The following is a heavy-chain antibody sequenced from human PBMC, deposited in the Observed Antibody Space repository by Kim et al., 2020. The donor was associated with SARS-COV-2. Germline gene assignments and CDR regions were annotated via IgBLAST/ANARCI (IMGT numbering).Heavy chain of an antibody. J-gene: IGHJ4*02. D-gene: IGHD3-16*02. CDR1: GFSFSSYS. V-gene: IGHV3-30*04. Sequence: GGSLRLSCAASGFSFSSYSMHWVRQAPGKGLEWVAGITSNGGNKYYADSAKGASTITSDNTNTTLYPQMNILLAEDTVMYYDASGSYFIVLSPFDYLSLG. CDR3: ASGSYFIVLSPFDY. CDR2: ITSNGGNK.